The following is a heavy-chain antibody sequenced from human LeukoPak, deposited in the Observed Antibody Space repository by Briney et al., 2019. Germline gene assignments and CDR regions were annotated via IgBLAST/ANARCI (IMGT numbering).Heavy chain of an antibody. D-gene: IGHD7-27*01. J-gene: IGHJ4*02. CDR1: GFTLSYHW. Sequence: GGSLTLSCAASGFTLSYHWMTWVRQAPGKGLEWVANIKNDGTVKNYVDFVKGRFTISRDNAKNSLYLQMNSLRAEDTAVYYCAKDQTWGPFDYWGQGTLVTVSS. V-gene: IGHV3-7*03. CDR2: IKNDGTVK. CDR3: AKDQTWGPFDY.